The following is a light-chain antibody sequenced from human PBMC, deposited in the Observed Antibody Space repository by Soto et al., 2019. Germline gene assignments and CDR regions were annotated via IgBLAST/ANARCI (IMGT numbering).Light chain of an antibody. CDR1: QDIRSD. CDR3: LQDYSYPLT. CDR2: ATS. V-gene: IGKV1-6*01. J-gene: IGKJ4*01. Sequence: AIQMTQSPPSLSASVGDRLTITCRASQDIRSDLGWYQQRPGKAPKLLIYATSSLQSGVPSRFSGSGSGTDFTLTISSLQPEDFATYYCLQDYSYPLTFGGGTKADIK.